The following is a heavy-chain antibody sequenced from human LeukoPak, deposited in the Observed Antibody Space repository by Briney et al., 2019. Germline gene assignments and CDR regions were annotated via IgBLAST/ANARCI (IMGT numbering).Heavy chain of an antibody. J-gene: IGHJ4*02. Sequence: MASETLSLTCTVSGGSISSYYWNWIRQPPGKGLEWIGYIYYSGSTNYNPSLKSRVTISVDTSKNQFSLKLSSVTAADTAVYYCARHLKWFGESTSHPYYFDYWGQGTLVTVSS. CDR3: ARHLKWFGESTSHPYYFDY. CDR2: IYYSGST. CDR1: GGSISSYY. V-gene: IGHV4-59*08. D-gene: IGHD3-10*01.